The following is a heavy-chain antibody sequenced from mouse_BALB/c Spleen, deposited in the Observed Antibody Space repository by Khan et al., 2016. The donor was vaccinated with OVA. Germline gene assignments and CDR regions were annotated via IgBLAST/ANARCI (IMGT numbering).Heavy chain of an antibody. V-gene: IGHV1-80*01. Sequence: VQLQESGAELVRPGSSVKISCKASGYAFSNYWMNWVKQRPGQGLEWIGQIYPGDGDTNYNGKFTGKATLTADKSSSTAYMQLSSLTSEDSAVYFCARVPRFAYWCQGTLVTVSA. CDR3: ARVPRFAY. CDR2: IYPGDGDT. J-gene: IGHJ3*01. CDR1: GYAFSNYW.